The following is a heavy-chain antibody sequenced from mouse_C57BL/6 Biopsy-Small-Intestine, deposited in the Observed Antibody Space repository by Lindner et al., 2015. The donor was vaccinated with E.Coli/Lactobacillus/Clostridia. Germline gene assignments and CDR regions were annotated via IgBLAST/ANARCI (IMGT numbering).Heavy chain of an antibody. CDR1: GYSFTGYY. CDR3: ASLTGTKGYFDY. Sequence: VQLQESGPELVKPGTSVKISCKASGYSFTGYYLLWVKQSHGNILDWIGLIYPYNGLSSYNQKFKGKATLTVDKSSSTAYMELRSLTSEDSAVYYCASLTGTKGYFDYWGQGTTLTVSS. CDR2: IYPYNGLS. V-gene: IGHV1-31*01. D-gene: IGHD4-1*01. J-gene: IGHJ2*01.